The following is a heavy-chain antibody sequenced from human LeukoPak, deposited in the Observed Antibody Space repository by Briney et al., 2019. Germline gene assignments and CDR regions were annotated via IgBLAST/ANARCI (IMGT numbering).Heavy chain of an antibody. CDR2: INHSGST. CDR3: ARAAPRYYDFWSGYPDYFDY. CDR1: GGSFSGYY. J-gene: IGHJ4*02. D-gene: IGHD3-3*01. Sequence: SETLSLTCAVYGGSFSGYYWSWIRQPPGKGLEWIGEINHSGSTNYNPSLKSRVTISVDTSKNQFSLKLSSVTAADTAVYYCARAAPRYYDFWSGYPDYFDYWGQGTLVTVSS. V-gene: IGHV4-34*01.